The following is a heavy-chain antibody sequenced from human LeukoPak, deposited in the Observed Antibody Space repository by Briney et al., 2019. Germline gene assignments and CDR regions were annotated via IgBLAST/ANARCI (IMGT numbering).Heavy chain of an antibody. CDR2: IYYSGST. CDR1: GGSISSYY. D-gene: IGHD1-26*01. J-gene: IGHJ4*02. V-gene: IGHV4-59*12. Sequence: SETLSLTCTVSGGSISSYYWSWIRQPPGKGLEWIGYIYYSGSTNYNPSLNSRVTISVDTSKNQFSLKLSSVTAADTAVYYCARDGSLSGSYFDYWGQGTLVTVSS. CDR3: ARDGSLSGSYFDY.